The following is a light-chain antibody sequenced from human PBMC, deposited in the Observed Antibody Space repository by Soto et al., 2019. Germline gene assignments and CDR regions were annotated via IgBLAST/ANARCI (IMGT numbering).Light chain of an antibody. V-gene: IGLV4-69*01. CDR1: SGHGNYV. CDR2: LNSDGSH. J-gene: IGLJ3*02. CDR3: QTWGTGFWV. Sequence: QPVLTQSPSASASLGASVKLTCTLSSGHGNYVIAWHQQQPEKGPRYLMKLNSDGSHSKGDGIPDRFSGSSSGAERYLTISSLQSEDEADYYCQTWGTGFWVFGGGTKLTVL.